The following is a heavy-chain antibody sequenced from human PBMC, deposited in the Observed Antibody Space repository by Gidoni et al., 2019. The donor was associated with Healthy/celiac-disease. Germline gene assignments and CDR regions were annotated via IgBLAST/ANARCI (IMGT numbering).Heavy chain of an antibody. V-gene: IGHV4-59*01. CDR3: ARGQGLLFAV. Sequence: QVQLQESGPGLVQPSETLSLTCTVPGGAITSYYLSWIRQPPGKGLEWIGYNYYSGRTNYNPSLKSRVTISVDTSKNQFSLKLSSVTAADTAVYYCARGQGLLFAVWGQGTLVTVSS. D-gene: IGHD2-21*02. CDR1: GGAITSYY. CDR2: NYYSGRT. J-gene: IGHJ4*02.